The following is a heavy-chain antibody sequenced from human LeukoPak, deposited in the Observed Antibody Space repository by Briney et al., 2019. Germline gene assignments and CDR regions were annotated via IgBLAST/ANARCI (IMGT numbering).Heavy chain of an antibody. CDR3: ASQGARGYYYYGMDV. CDR2: IYYSGST. V-gene: IGHV4-39*07. D-gene: IGHD4/OR15-4a*01. J-gene: IGHJ6*02. CDR1: GGSISSSSYY. Sequence: SETLSLTCTVSGGSISSSSYYWGWIRQPPGKGLEWIGSIYYSGSTYYNPSLKSRVTISVDTSMNQFSLKLNSVTAADTAVYYCASQGARGYYYYGMDVWGQGTTVTVSS.